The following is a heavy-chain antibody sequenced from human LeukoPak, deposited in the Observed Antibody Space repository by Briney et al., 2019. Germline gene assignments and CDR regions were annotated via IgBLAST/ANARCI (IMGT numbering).Heavy chain of an antibody. CDR3: AAGSESYDSRGYSYYFDY. V-gene: IGHV4-59*01. Sequence: PSETLSLTCTVSGGSISSYYWSWLRQPPGKGLEWVGYIYYSGSTNYNPSLKSRVTISVDTSKNQFSLKLSSVTAADTAVYYCAAGSESYDSRGYSYYFDYWGQGTLVTVSS. J-gene: IGHJ4*02. D-gene: IGHD3-22*01. CDR1: GGSISSYY. CDR2: IYYSGST.